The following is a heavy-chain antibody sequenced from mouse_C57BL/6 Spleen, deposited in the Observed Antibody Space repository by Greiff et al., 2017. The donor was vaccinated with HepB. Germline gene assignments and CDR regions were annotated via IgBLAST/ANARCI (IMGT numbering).Heavy chain of an antibody. CDR3: ARMPFYGNYWYFDV. D-gene: IGHD2-10*01. J-gene: IGHJ1*03. V-gene: IGHV14-3*01. CDR2: IDPANGNT. Sequence: EVMLVESVAELVRPGASVKLSCTASGFNIKNTYMHWVKQRPEQGLEWIGRIDPANGNTKYAPKFQGKATITADTSSNTAYLQLSSLTSEDTAIYYCARMPFYGNYWYFDVWGTGTTVTVSS. CDR1: GFNIKNTY.